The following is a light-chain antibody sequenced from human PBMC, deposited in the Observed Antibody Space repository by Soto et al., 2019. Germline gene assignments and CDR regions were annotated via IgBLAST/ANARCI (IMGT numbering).Light chain of an antibody. CDR2: SDN. Sequence: QSVLTQPPSASGTPGQMVTIAWSGGSSNIGSNTVNWYQQLPGTAPKLLIYSDNQRPSGVPDRFSGSKSGTSASLAISGRQSEDEADYYCAAWDDRLNGWVLGGGNKLPVL. V-gene: IGLV1-44*01. J-gene: IGLJ3*02. CDR1: SSNIGSNT. CDR3: AAWDDRLNGWV.